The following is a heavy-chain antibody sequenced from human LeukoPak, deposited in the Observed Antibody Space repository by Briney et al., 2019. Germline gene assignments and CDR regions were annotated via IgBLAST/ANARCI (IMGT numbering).Heavy chain of an antibody. J-gene: IGHJ2*01. Sequence: GGSLRLSCAASGFTFSSFAMSWVRQAPGKGLEWVSTISGSGHNTHYADSVKGRFTISRDNSENTVSLQMNSLRAEDTAVYYCADPGGSGAQLDLWGRGTLLTVSS. CDR3: ADPGGSGAQLDL. V-gene: IGHV3-23*01. D-gene: IGHD3-10*01. CDR1: GFTFSSFA. CDR2: ISGSGHNT.